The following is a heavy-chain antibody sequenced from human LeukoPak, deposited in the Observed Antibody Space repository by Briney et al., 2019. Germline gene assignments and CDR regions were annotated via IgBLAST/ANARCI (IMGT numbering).Heavy chain of an antibody. J-gene: IGHJ1*01. CDR3: ARGLPLDYGGNSYFQH. D-gene: IGHD4-17*01. Sequence: SETLSLTCAVYGGSFSGYYWSWIRQPPGKGLEWIGEINHSGSTNYNPSLKSRVTISVDTSKNQFSLKLSSVTAADTAVYCCARGLPLDYGGNSYFQHWGQGTLVTVSS. CDR1: GGSFSGYY. V-gene: IGHV4-34*01. CDR2: INHSGST.